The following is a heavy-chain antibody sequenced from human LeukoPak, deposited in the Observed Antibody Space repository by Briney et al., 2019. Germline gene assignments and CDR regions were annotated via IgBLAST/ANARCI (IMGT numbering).Heavy chain of an antibody. Sequence: PGRSLRLSCAASGFTFSSYAMHWVRQAPGKGLEWVAIISFDGSNKYYADSVKGRFTMSRDNSKNTLYLQMNSLIPEDTAVYYCARDAATVVTPLSVRNFDYWGQGTLVTVSS. CDR1: GFTFSSYA. CDR3: ARDAATVVTPLSVRNFDY. D-gene: IGHD4-23*01. V-gene: IGHV3-30*04. CDR2: ISFDGSNK. J-gene: IGHJ4*02.